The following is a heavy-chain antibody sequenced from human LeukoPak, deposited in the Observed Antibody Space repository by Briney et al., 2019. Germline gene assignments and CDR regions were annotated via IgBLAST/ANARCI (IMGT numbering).Heavy chain of an antibody. D-gene: IGHD5-24*01. CDR1: GGTFSSYA. J-gene: IGHJ6*02. V-gene: IGHV1-69*04. Sequence: SVKVSCKASGGTFSSYAISWVRQAPGQGLEWMGRIIPIFGIANYAQKFQGRVTITADKSTSTAYMELSSLRSEDTAVYYCARGEMATIDNYYYSGMDVWGQGTTVTVSS. CDR3: ARGEMATIDNYYYSGMDV. CDR2: IIPIFGIA.